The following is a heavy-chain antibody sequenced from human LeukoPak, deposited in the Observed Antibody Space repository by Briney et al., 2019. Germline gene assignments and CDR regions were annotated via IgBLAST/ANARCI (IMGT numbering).Heavy chain of an antibody. D-gene: IGHD1-26*01. V-gene: IGHV1-69*13. CDR1: GYTLTELS. CDR3: ARVGSSGSYQGPRYYFDY. CDR2: IIPIFGTA. Sequence: SVKVSCKVSGYTLTELSMHWVRQAPGQGLEWMGGIIPIFGTANYAQKFQGRVTITADESTSTAYMELSSLRSEDTAVYYCARVGSSGSYQGPRYYFDYWGQGTLVTVSS. J-gene: IGHJ4*02.